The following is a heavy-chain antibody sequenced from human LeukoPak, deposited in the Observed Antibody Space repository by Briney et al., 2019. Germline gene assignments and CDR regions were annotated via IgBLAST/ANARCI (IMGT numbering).Heavy chain of an antibody. Sequence: GGSLRLSCAASGFTFSSYDMNWVRQAPGKGLEWVSYISSSSSTIYYADSVKGRFTISRDNAKNSLYLQMNSLRAEDTAVYYCARVYGGNRLDNWGQGALVTVSS. CDR1: GFTFSSYD. CDR2: ISSSSSTI. D-gene: IGHD4-23*01. CDR3: ARVYGGNRLDN. J-gene: IGHJ5*02. V-gene: IGHV3-48*04.